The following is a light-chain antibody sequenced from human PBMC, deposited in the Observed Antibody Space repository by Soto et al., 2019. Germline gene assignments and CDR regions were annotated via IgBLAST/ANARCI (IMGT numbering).Light chain of an antibody. CDR3: QQYNSYLT. CDR2: DAS. V-gene: IGKV1-5*01. J-gene: IGKJ4*01. Sequence: DIQMTQSPSTLSASVEDRDTITCRASQSISSWLAWYQQKPGKAPKLLIYDASSLESGVPSRFSGSGSGTEFTLTISSLQPDDFATYYCQQYNSYLTFGGGTKVDIK. CDR1: QSISSW.